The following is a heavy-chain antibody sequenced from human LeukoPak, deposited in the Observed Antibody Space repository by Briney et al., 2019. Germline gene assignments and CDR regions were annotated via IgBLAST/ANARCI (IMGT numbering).Heavy chain of an antibody. D-gene: IGHD1-1*01. CDR3: ARGSGSVASAPWNDY. J-gene: IGHJ4*02. CDR2: ISSSGSTI. V-gene: IGHV3-48*03. Sequence: GGSLRLSCAASGFTFSSYEMNWVRQAPGKELEWVSYISSSGSTIYYADSVKGRFTISRDNAKNSLYLQMNSLRAEDTAVYYCARGSGSVASAPWNDYWGQGTLVTVSS. CDR1: GFTFSSYE.